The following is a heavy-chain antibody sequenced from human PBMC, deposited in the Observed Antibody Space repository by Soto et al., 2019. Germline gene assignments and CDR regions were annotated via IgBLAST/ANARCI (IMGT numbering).Heavy chain of an antibody. V-gene: IGHV3-66*01. Sequence: EVHLVESGGDLVQPGGSLRLSCAVSGFTVSSNYMSWVRQAPGKGLEWVSIIYSGGNTFYADSVKGRFTISRDNSENTLYLQMDSLRVEDTAMYYCARDQYTSKWFGYWGQGTLVTVSS. J-gene: IGHJ4*02. CDR3: ARDQYTSKWFGY. CDR2: IYSGGNT. D-gene: IGHD6-13*01. CDR1: GFTVSSNY.